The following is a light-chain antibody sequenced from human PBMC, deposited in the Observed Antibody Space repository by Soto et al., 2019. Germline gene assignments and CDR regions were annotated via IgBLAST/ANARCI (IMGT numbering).Light chain of an antibody. CDR3: QQSHTTPRLS. CDR2: AAS. CDR1: QSITNF. Sequence: DIQMTQSPSSLSASVGDKLTITCRANQSITNFLNWYQKKPGEVPKLLIYAASSLESGVPSRFSGSGSGTDFALTINSLQPEDFATYYCQQSHTTPRLSFGGGTRVEFK. V-gene: IGKV1-39*01. J-gene: IGKJ4*01.